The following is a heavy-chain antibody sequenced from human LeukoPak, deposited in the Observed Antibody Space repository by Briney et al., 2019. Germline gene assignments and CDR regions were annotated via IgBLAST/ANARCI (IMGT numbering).Heavy chain of an antibody. J-gene: IGHJ4*02. CDR2: ISGSGGST. V-gene: IGHV3-23*01. D-gene: IGHD6-13*01. Sequence: GGPLRLSCAASGFTFSSYAVTWVRQAPGKGLEWVSAISGSGGSTYYADSVKGRFTISRDNSKNTLYLQMNSLRAEDTAMYYCAKGGYSSSSPPDYWGQGTLVTVSS. CDR3: AKGGYSSSSPPDY. CDR1: GFTFSSYA.